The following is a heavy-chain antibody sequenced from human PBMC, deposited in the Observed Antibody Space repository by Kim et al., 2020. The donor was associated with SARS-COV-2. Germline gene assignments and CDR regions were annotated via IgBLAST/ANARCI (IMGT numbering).Heavy chain of an antibody. CDR3: ARGWVDYGDLQYYFDY. V-gene: IGHV4-4*02. Sequence: SETLSLTCAVSGGSISSSNWWSWVRQPPGKGLEWIGEIYHSGSTNYNPSLKSRVTISVDKSKNQFSLKLSSVTAADTAVYYCARGWVDYGDLQYYFDYWGQGTLVTVSS. D-gene: IGHD4-17*01. CDR2: IYHSGST. CDR1: GGSISSSNW. J-gene: IGHJ4*02.